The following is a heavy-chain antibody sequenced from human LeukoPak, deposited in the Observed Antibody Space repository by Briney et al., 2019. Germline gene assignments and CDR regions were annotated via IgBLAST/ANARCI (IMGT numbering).Heavy chain of an antibody. V-gene: IGHV3-15*01. Sequence: PGGSLRLSCAVSGFTFSNAWMSWVRQAPGGGREWGCRIKIKTDGGATDYAAPVKGRFTISRDDSKSTLYLQMNSLRAEDTAVYYCAKGTKDYYGSGSFYLSRDHVISRWGQGTLVTVSS. J-gene: IGHJ4*02. D-gene: IGHD3-10*01. CDR2: IKIKTDGGAT. CDR1: GFTFSNAW. CDR3: AKGTKDYYGSGSFYLSRDHVISR.